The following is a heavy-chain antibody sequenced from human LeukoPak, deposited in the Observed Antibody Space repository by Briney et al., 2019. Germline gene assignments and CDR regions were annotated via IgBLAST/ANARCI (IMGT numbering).Heavy chain of an antibody. J-gene: IGHJ4*02. CDR3: ASEYQLIRFLAY. D-gene: IGHD2-2*01. CDR1: VGSISSSSYY. CDR2: IYYSGST. Sequence: PSETLSLTCTVSVGSISSSSYYWGWIRQPPGKVLEWIGSIYYSGSTYYNPSIKSRVTISVETSKNQSSLTLSSVTAADTAVYYCASEYQLIRFLAYWGQGTLVTVSS. V-gene: IGHV4-39*01.